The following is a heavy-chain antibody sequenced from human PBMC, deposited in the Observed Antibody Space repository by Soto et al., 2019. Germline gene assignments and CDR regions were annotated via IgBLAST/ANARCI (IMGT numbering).Heavy chain of an antibody. V-gene: IGHV3-23*01. J-gene: IGHJ4*02. Sequence: GGALRLSCADSGFTFSSYAMSWFRQAPGKGLEWVSAISGSGGSTYYADSVKGRFTISRDNSKNTLYLQMNSLRAEDTAVYYCAKSHSGSYYAPLDYWGQGTLVTVSS. CDR1: GFTFSSYA. CDR3: AKSHSGSYYAPLDY. D-gene: IGHD1-26*01. CDR2: ISGSGGST.